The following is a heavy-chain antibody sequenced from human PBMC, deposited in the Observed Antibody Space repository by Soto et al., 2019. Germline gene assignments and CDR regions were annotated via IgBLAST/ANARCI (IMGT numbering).Heavy chain of an antibody. V-gene: IGHV1-2*02. Sequence: QLHLVQSGAVVKKPGASVTVSCSASGYPVTAYYMHWVRQAPGRGLEWMGGINAATGAAKYTQTFQGRVTMTRDTATSTDFMELSGLTSEDTAVFYCARGGGVGVAGSAAFDMWGQGTLVTVSS. J-gene: IGHJ3*02. CDR3: ARGGGVGVAGSAAFDM. CDR1: GYPVTAYY. D-gene: IGHD3-3*01. CDR2: INAATGAA.